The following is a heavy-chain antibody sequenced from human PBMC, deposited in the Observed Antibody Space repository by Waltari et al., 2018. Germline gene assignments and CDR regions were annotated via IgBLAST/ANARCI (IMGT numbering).Heavy chain of an antibody. Sequence: QVQLQQWGAGLLKPSETLSLTCAVYGGSFSGYYGSWIRQSPGKGLEWSGKINHSGSTNYNPALKSRGTISVDTSKNQFSLKVSSVTAADTAVYYCARQFSSGWYSEYWGQGTLVTVSS. CDR3: ARQFSSGWYSEY. CDR2: INHSGST. CDR1: GGSFSGYY. J-gene: IGHJ4*02. D-gene: IGHD6-19*01. V-gene: IGHV4-34*01.